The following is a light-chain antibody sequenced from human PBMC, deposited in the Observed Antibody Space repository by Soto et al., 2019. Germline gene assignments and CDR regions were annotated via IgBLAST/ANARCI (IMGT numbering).Light chain of an antibody. CDR3: QQGHNWPLT. CDR2: SAS. J-gene: IGKJ2*01. V-gene: IGKV3-15*01. Sequence: EIVMTQSPATLSVSPGERATPSCRASQSISTELAWYQQKPGQPPRLLNYSASTRATGVPARFTGSGSGSEFTLTISGLQAEDFAVYYCQQGHNWPLTFGQGTRLEI. CDR1: QSISTE.